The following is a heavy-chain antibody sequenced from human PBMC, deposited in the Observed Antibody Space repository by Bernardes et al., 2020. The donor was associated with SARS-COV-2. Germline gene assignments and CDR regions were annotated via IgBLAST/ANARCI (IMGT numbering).Heavy chain of an antibody. J-gene: IGHJ4*02. Sequence: GACLKNSCNGSGYSLSRNWINWVRPVPGKGLEWMGRIDPADSYTNYNPSFRGHVTISVDKSISTAYLQWSSLTASDTAMYYCARHFSYGSIAYFTTHFDYWGQGTLVTVSS. CDR2: IDPADSYT. CDR3: ARHFSYGSIAYFTTHFDY. D-gene: IGHD3-22*01. V-gene: IGHV5-10-1*01. CDR1: GYSLSRNW.